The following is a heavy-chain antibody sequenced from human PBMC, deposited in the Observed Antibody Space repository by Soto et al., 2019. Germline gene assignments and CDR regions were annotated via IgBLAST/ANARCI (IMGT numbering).Heavy chain of an antibody. V-gene: IGHV3-15*01. Sequence: GSLRLSCAASGFTFSNAWMSWVRQAPGKGLEWVGRIKSKTDGGTTDYAAPVKGRFTISRDDSKNTLYLQMNSLKTEDTAVYYCTTDSLRGDDAFDIWGQGTMVTVSS. CDR3: TTDSLRGDDAFDI. CDR1: GFTFSNAW. CDR2: IKSKTDGGTT. D-gene: IGHD7-27*01. J-gene: IGHJ3*02.